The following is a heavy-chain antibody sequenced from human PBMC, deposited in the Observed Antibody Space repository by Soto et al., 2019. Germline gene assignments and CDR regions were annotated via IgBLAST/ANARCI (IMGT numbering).Heavy chain of an antibody. CDR1: GFTFSTYA. CDR2: ISGSGDST. D-gene: IGHD2-2*01. Sequence: PGGSLRLSCAASGFTFSTYAMNWVRQAPGKGLEWVSGISGSGDSTYYADSVKGRFTISRDNSKNTLYLQMNSLRAEDTAVYCCAKDPPHNRYCSSTSCYDFFDGYWGQGTLVTVSS. V-gene: IGHV3-23*01. J-gene: IGHJ4*02. CDR3: AKDPPHNRYCSSTSCYDFFDGY.